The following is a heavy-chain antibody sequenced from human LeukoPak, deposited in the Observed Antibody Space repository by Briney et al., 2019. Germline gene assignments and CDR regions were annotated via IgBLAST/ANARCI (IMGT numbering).Heavy chain of an antibody. J-gene: IGHJ6*03. CDR1: GFTFSSYG. CDR2: ISGSGGST. Sequence: GGSLRLSCAASGFTFSSYGMSWVRQAPGKGLEWVSAISGSGGSTYYADSVKGRFTISRDNSKNTLYLQMNSLRAEDTAVYYCAKCNYYYYYMDVWGKGTTVTISS. CDR3: AKCNYYYYYMDV. V-gene: IGHV3-23*01.